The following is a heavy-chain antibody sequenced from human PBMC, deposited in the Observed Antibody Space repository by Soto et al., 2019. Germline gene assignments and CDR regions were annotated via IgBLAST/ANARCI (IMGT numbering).Heavy chain of an antibody. CDR3: ARDVSSVAGTGWYYFDY. J-gene: IGHJ4*02. D-gene: IGHD6-19*01. V-gene: IGHV3-21*01. CDR2: ISISSSYI. Sequence: RGSLRLSGAAPGFTFSSYSMNWVRQDPGKGLEWVSSISISSSYIYYADSVKGRFTISRDNAKNSLYLQMNSLRAEYTAVYYCARDVSSVAGTGWYYFDYWGQGTLVTVSS. CDR1: GFTFSSYS.